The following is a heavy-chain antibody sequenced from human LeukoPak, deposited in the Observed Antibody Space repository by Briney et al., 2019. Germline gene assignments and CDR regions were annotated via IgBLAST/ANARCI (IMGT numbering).Heavy chain of an antibody. V-gene: IGHV3-30*09. CDR3: ARKHFDRAFDI. CDR2: ISYDGSNK. J-gene: IGHJ3*02. Sequence: PGGSLRLSCAASGFTFTTYAFHWVRQPPGKGLEWVALISYDGSNKYFTDSVEGRFAISRDNSRNTVYLQMNSLRAEDTAVYYCARKHFDRAFDIWGQGTMVTVSS. CDR1: GFTFTTYA. D-gene: IGHD3-3*02.